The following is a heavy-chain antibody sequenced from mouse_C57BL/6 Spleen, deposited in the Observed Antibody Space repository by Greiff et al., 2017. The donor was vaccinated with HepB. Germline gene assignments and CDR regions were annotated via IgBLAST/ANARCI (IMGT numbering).Heavy chain of an antibody. Sequence: VQLQQSGAELMKPGASVKLSCKATGYTFTGYWIEWVRQRPGHGLEWIGEILPGSGSTNYNEKFKGKATFTADKSSNTAYMQLSSLTTEDSAIYYCARSNGYYVYWYFDVWGTGTTVTVSS. D-gene: IGHD2-3*01. CDR1: GYTFTGYW. V-gene: IGHV1-9*01. CDR2: ILPGSGST. J-gene: IGHJ1*03. CDR3: ARSNGYYVYWYFDV.